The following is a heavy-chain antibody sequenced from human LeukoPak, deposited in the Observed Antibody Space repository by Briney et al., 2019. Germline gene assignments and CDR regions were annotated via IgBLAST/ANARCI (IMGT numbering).Heavy chain of an antibody. V-gene: IGHV1-18*04. J-gene: IGHJ3*02. D-gene: IGHD6-19*01. CDR2: ISAYNGNT. CDR1: GYTFTNYY. CDR3: AGGVPAAGTLAFDI. Sequence: ASVKVSCKASGYTFTNYYMHWVRQAPGQGLEWMGWISAYNGNTNYAQKLQGRVTMTTDTSTSTAYMELRSLRSDDTAVYYCAGGVPAAGTLAFDIWGQGTMVTVSS.